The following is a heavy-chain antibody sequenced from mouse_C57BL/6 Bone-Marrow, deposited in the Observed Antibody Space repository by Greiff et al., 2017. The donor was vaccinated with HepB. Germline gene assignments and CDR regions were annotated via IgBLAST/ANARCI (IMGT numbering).Heavy chain of an antibody. V-gene: IGHV3-6*01. CDR1: GYSITSGYY. Sequence: EVQLVESGPGLVKPSQSLSLTCSVTGYSITSGYYWNWIRQFPGNKLEWMGYISYDGSNNYNPSLKNRISITRDTSKNQFFLKLNSVTTEDTATYYCAREGGYYGSRDYWGQGTTLAVSS. D-gene: IGHD1-1*01. CDR2: ISYDGSN. J-gene: IGHJ2*01. CDR3: AREGGYYGSRDY.